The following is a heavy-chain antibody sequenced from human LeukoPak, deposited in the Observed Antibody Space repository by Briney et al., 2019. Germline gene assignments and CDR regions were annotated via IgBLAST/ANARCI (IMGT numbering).Heavy chain of an antibody. V-gene: IGHV3-7*01. CDR1: GFTFSDYW. CDR2: IKPDGSEK. Sequence: PGGSLRLSCAASGFTFSDYWKSWGRQAPGKGLEWVANIKPDGSEKYYVDSVKGRFTISRDNAKNSLYLQMNSLRAEDTAVSYCARDRGGSGWYEFECWGQGTLVTVSS. D-gene: IGHD6-19*01. CDR3: ARDRGGSGWYEFEC. J-gene: IGHJ4*02.